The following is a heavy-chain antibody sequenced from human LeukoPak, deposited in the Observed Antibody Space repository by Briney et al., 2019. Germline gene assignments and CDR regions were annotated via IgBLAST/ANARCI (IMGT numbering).Heavy chain of an antibody. D-gene: IGHD6-19*01. CDR3: AAVAYSSGWYVRAFDI. CDR2: ISSSSSYK. Sequence: GGSLRLSCAASGFTFSSYSMNWVRQAPGKGLEWVSSISSSSSYKYYADSLKGRFTISRDNAKKSLYLQMNSLRAEDTAVYYCAAVAYSSGWYVRAFDIWGRGTMVTVSS. V-gene: IGHV3-21*01. J-gene: IGHJ3*02. CDR1: GFTFSSYS.